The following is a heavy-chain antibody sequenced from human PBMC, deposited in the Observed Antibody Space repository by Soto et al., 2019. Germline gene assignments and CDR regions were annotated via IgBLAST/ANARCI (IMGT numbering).Heavy chain of an antibody. V-gene: IGHV4-39*01. D-gene: IGHD5-12*01. CDR1: GGSISSSSYY. Sequence: QLQLQESGPGLVKPSETLSLPCTVSGGSISSSSYYWGWIRQPPGKGLEWIGSIYYSGSTYYNPSLKSRVTISVDTSKNQFSLKLSSVTAADTAVYYCARLLRHNYYGMDVWGQGTTVTVSS. CDR2: IYYSGST. CDR3: ARLLRHNYYGMDV. J-gene: IGHJ6*02.